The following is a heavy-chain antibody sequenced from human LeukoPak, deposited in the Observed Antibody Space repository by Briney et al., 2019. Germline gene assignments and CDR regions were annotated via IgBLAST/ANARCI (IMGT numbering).Heavy chain of an antibody. J-gene: IGHJ6*03. V-gene: IGHV3-21*01. D-gene: IGHD1-26*01. CDR2: LTSSGTYT. CDR3: ARDPYSGNYGTYYYYYMDV. Sequence: PGGSLRLSCADSGFTLSKYKMNWVRQGPGEAMEWVSSLTSSGTYTFYADSVKGRFTISRDNAKNSLYLQMDSLGPEDTAVYYCARDPYSGNYGTYYYYYMDVWGKGTTVTISS. CDR1: GFTLSKYK.